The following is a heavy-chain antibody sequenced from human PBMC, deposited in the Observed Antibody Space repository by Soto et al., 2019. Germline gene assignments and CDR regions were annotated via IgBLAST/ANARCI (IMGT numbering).Heavy chain of an antibody. D-gene: IGHD2-15*01. J-gene: IGHJ6*02. Sequence: VASVQVSCQASGYTFTGYYMHWVGRAPGQGLEWMGWINHNSGGTNYAQKLQGWVTMTRDTNISTAYMELSRLRSDDTDVYYCERASRIGPHYYYDYGMDVWGQGTTVTVSS. CDR3: ERASRIGPHYYYDYGMDV. CDR2: INHNSGGT. CDR1: GYTFTGYY. V-gene: IGHV1-2*04.